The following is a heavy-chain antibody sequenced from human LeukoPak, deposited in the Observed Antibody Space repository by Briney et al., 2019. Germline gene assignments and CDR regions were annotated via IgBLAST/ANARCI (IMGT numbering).Heavy chain of an antibody. CDR2: ISAYNGNT. V-gene: IGHV1-18*04. CDR3: ARFIESSAYDYVWGSYRSSYGMDV. D-gene: IGHD3-16*02. CDR1: GYTFTSYG. J-gene: IGHJ6*04. Sequence: ASVKVCCKASGYTFTSYGISWVRQAPGQGLEWMGWISAYNGNTNYAQKLQGRVTMTTDTSTSTAYMELRSLRSDDTAVYYCARFIESSAYDYVWGSYRSSYGMDVWGKGTTVTVSS.